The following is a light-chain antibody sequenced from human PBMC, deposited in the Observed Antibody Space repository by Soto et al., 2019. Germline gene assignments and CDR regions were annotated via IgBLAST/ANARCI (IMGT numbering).Light chain of an antibody. CDR2: GAS. CDR1: QSVNSSY. J-gene: IGKJ2*01. CDR3: QLYGSSPLYT. Sequence: EIVLTQSPGTLSLSPGERATLSCRASQSVNSSYLSWYQQKPGQAPRLLIYGASSRATAIPDRFSGSGSGTDFTLTISRLEPEDFAVYYCQLYGSSPLYTFGQGTELEIK. V-gene: IGKV3-20*01.